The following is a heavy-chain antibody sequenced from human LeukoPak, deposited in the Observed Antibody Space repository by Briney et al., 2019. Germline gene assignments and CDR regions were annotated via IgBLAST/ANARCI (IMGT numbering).Heavy chain of an antibody. CDR2: INPNTGGT. V-gene: IGHV1-2*06. Sequence: ASVKVSCKASGYTFTAYYIHWVRQAPGQGLERMGRINPNTGGTNFAQTFQGKVTMTRDTSINTAYMELSSLRSDDTAMYYCAREGAPQLSSYFDHWGQGTLVTASS. D-gene: IGHD1-1*01. CDR3: AREGAPQLSSYFDH. CDR1: GYTFTAYY. J-gene: IGHJ4*02.